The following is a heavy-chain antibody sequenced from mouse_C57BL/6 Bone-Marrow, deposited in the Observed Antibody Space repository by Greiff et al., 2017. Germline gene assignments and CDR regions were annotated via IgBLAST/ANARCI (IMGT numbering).Heavy chain of an antibody. CDR2: IDPENGDT. CDR1: GFTIKDDY. J-gene: IGHJ3*01. Sequence: VHVKQSGAELVRPGASVKLSCTASGFTIKDDYMHWVKQRPEQGLEWIGWIDPENGDTEYASKFQGKATITADTSSNTAYLQLSSLTSKDTAVDYCASEGASAWFAYWGQGTLVTVSA. V-gene: IGHV14-4*01. D-gene: IGHD3-1*01. CDR3: ASEGASAWFAY.